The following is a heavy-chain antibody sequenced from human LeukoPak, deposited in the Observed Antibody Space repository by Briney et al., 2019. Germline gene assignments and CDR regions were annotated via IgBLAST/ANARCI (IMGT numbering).Heavy chain of an antibody. V-gene: IGHV4-59*01. Sequence: GSLRLSCPVSGGSISNYYYWTWIRQPPGKGLEWIGYVYYTGSTNFNPSLKSRVTMSLDTSRNQFSLKLTSLTAADTAVYYCARGAMATTPFFDYWGQGTLVTVSS. J-gene: IGHJ4*02. CDR2: VYYTGST. D-gene: IGHD5-24*01. CDR1: GGSISNYY. CDR3: ARGAMATTPFFDY.